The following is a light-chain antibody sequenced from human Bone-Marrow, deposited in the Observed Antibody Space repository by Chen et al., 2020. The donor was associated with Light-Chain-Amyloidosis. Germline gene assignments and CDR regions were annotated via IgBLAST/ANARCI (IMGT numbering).Light chain of an antibody. CDR2: EVT. Sequence: QSALTQPASVSGSPGQSITISCTGTSSDVGGDNHVSWYQQHPDKAPKLMIYEVTNRPSWVPDRFSGSKSDNTASRTISGLQAEDEADYFCSSYTSTNTLVFGSGTRVTVL. CDR3: SSYTSTNTLV. V-gene: IGLV2-14*01. CDR1: SSDVGGDNH. J-gene: IGLJ1*01.